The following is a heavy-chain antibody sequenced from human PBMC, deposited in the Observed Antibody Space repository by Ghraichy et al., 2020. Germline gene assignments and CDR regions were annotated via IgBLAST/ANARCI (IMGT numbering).Heavy chain of an antibody. CDR1: GYTFTGYY. Sequence: ASVKVSCKASGYTFTGYYMHWVRQAPGQGLEWMGWINPNSGGTNYAQKFQGRVTMTRDTSISTAYMELSRLRSDDTAVYYCARESGSWRDNWFDPWGQGTLVTVSS. V-gene: IGHV1-2*02. CDR2: INPNSGGT. D-gene: IGHD2-15*01. J-gene: IGHJ5*02. CDR3: ARESGSWRDNWFDP.